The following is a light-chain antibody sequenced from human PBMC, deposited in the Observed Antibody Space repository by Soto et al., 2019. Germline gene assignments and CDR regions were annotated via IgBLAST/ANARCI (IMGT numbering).Light chain of an antibody. V-gene: IGLV2-14*02. Sequence: QSALTQPASVSGSPGQSITISCTGTSSDVGSYNLVSWYQQHPGKAPKLMIYEGSKRPSGVPDRFSGSKSGNTASLTVSGLQAEDEADYYCTSYAGGNNVFGTGTKLTVL. J-gene: IGLJ1*01. CDR1: SSDVGSYNL. CDR3: TSYAGGNNV. CDR2: EGS.